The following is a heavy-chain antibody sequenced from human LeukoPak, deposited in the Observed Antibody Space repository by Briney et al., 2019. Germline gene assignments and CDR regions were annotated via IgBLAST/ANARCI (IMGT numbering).Heavy chain of an antibody. CDR3: AKDSAYGPDGGFHFYFYGMDV. Sequence: GGSLRLSCAASGFTFSRNGMHWVRQAPGKGLEWVAVISNDGSNKYYADSVKGRFTISRDNSKNTLYLQMNSLRVEDTAVYYCAKDSAYGPDGGFHFYFYGMDVWGQGTTVTVSS. V-gene: IGHV3-30*18. D-gene: IGHD5-12*01. J-gene: IGHJ6*02. CDR2: ISNDGSNK. CDR1: GFTFSRNG.